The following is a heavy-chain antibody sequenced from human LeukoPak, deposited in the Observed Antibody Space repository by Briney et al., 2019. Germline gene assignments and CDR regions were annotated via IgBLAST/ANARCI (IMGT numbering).Heavy chain of an antibody. V-gene: IGHV3-11*04. J-gene: IGHJ4*02. CDR2: ISSSSSTI. CDR1: GFTFSDYY. D-gene: IGHD3-22*01. CDR3: ATDGTYDSSGYYVDY. Sequence: GGSLRLSCAASGFTFSDYYMSWIRQAPGKGLEWVSYISSSSSTIYYADSVKGRFTISRDNAKNSLYLQMNSLRAEDTAVYYCATDGTYDSSGYYVDYWGQGTLVTVSS.